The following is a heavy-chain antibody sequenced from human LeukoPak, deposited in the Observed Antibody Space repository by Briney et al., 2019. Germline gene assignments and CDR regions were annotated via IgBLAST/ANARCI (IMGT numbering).Heavy chain of an antibody. Sequence: GGSLRLSCAASGFTVGGTYMSWVRQAAGKGWQWVSTIFDAGRTTYADSVQGRFTISRDSYMNTLFLQMNSLRADDTAVYYCTGATKWLAHDFWGQGILVTVSS. CDR1: GFTVGGTY. V-gene: IGHV3-53*01. J-gene: IGHJ4*02. D-gene: IGHD6-19*01. CDR3: TGATKWLAHDF. CDR2: IFDAGRT.